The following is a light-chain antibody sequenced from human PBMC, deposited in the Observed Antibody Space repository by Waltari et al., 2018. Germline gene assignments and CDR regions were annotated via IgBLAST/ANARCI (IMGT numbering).Light chain of an antibody. CDR1: SLRPYY. V-gene: IGLV3-19*01. J-gene: IGLJ2*01. Sequence: SSELSQDPAVSVALGQTVRITCQGDSLRPYYAPWSRQKPGQSPVLLIYGKNNRPSGIPDRFSASSSGSTASLTITGARAEDEADYYCNTRDMSGDVVFGGGTKLTVL. CDR3: NTRDMSGDVV. CDR2: GKN.